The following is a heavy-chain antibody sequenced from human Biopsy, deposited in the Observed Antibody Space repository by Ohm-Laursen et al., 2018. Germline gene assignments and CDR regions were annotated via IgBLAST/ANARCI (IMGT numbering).Heavy chain of an antibody. V-gene: IGHV3-23*01. D-gene: IGHD3-3*01. J-gene: IGHJ5*02. CDR2: ISGSGGST. CDR1: GFTFSSHA. Sequence: SLRLSCAASGFTFSSHAMSWVRQAPGKGLEWVSVISGSGGSTHYVDSVKGRFTISRDNSKNTLFLQMKSLRAEDTAIYYCGRRPFFDYWSAYYVDHWGQGALVTVSS. CDR3: GRRPFFDYWSAYYVDH.